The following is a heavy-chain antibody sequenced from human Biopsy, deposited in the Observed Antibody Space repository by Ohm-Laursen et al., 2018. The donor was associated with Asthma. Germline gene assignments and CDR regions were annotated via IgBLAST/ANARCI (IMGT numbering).Heavy chain of an antibody. CDR3: ARGQKSPGDRWFDP. V-gene: IGHV1-8*01. D-gene: IGHD7-27*01. J-gene: IGHJ5*02. CDR2: MNPNSGNT. Sequence: GASVKVSCKASGYTFTSYDINWVRQATGQGLEWMGWMNPNSGNTGYPQNFQGRVTMTRDTSISTAYMELSRLRSDDTALYYCARGQKSPGDRWFDPWGQGTLVTVSS. CDR1: GYTFTSYD.